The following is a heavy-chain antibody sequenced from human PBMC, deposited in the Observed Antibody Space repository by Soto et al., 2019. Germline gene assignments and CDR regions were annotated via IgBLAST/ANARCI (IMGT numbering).Heavy chain of an antibody. CDR2: INPSGGSA. CDR3: ARRGYDSGWSLDY. V-gene: IGHV1-46*01. CDR1: GYSFTSYY. Sequence: VKLVQSGAEVREPGASVKVHCKPSGYSFTSYYINWVRQAPGQGLEWMGIINPSGGSANYAQEFQVRVTMTVDTSTSTVYMELSSLTSDDTAVYYCARRGYDSGWSLDYWGQGTLVTVSS. D-gene: IGHD6-19*01. J-gene: IGHJ4*02.